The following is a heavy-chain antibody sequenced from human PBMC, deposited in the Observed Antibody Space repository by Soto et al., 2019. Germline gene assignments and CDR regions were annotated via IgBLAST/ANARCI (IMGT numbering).Heavy chain of an antibody. D-gene: IGHD7-27*01. V-gene: IGHV3-23*01. CDR1: GFTFITYD. Sequence: EVQLLESGGGSVQPGGSLRLSCAASGFTFITYDMTWVRQAPGKGLEWVSVSRGSDGSTYYADSVKGRFTISRDNSKNTVYLQMNSLRAADTAIYYCVKGNWGDYWAQGTLVTVSS. CDR3: VKGNWGDY. J-gene: IGHJ4*02. CDR2: SRGSDGST.